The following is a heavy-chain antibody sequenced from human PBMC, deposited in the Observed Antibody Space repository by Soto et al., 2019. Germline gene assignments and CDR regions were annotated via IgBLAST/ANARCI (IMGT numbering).Heavy chain of an antibody. CDR3: ARDLKCSGGSCYYGMDV. CDR2: IWYDGSNK. V-gene: IGHV3-33*01. D-gene: IGHD2-15*01. CDR1: GFTFSSYG. J-gene: IGHJ6*02. Sequence: GGSLRLSCAASGFTFSSYGMHWVRQAPGKGLEWVAVIWYDGSNKYYADSMKGRFTISRDNSKNTLYLQMNSLRAEDTAVYYCARDLKCSGGSCYYGMDVWGQGTTVTVSS.